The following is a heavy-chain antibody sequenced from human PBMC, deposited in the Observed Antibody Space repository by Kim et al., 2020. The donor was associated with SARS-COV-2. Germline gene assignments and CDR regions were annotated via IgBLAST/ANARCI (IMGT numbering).Heavy chain of an antibody. D-gene: IGHD4-17*01. J-gene: IGHJ6*02. Sequence: SETLSLTCTVSGGSVSSGSYYWSWIRQPPGKGLEWIGYIYYSGSTNYNPSLKSRVTISVDTSKNQFSLKLSSVTAADTAVYYCARDDGDYASYYGMDVWGQGTTVTVSS. V-gene: IGHV4-61*01. CDR1: GGSVSSGSYY. CDR3: ARDDGDYASYYGMDV. CDR2: IYYSGST.